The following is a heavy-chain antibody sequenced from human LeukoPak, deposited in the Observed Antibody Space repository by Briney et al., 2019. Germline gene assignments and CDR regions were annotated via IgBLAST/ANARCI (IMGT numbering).Heavy chain of an antibody. CDR3: ARESSIFQVVARSYMDV. CDR2: TRNKAESYKT. CDR1: RFSFSNHY. D-gene: IGHD3-3*01. V-gene: IGHV3-72*01. Sequence: VGSLRLSCAASRFSFSNHYINCVRHTPGKVQEWVGRTRNKAESYKTEYAASVKGRSTISRDDSKKSMFLHMNSLKTEDTAVYYCARESSIFQVVARSYMDVWGKGTTVTVSS. J-gene: IGHJ6*03.